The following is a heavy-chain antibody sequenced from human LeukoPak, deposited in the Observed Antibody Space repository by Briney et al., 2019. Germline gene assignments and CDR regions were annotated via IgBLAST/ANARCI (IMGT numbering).Heavy chain of an antibody. CDR1: GFTFNSFA. CDR2: ISGGGGKT. J-gene: IGHJ1*01. V-gene: IGHV3-23*01. CDR3: AKDQPSD. Sequence: GGSLRLSCAVSGFTFNSFAMSWVRQAPGKGLEWVSGISGGGGKTYYADSVKGRFTISRDNSKNSLYLQMNSLRAEDTAVYYCAKDQPSDWGQGTLVTVSS.